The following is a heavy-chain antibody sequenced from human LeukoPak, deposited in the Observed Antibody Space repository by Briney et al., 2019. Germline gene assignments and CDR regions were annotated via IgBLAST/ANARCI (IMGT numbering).Heavy chain of an antibody. J-gene: IGHJ4*02. Sequence: SVKVSCKASGGTFSSYAISWVRQAPGRGLEWMGGIIPIFGTANYAQKFQGRVTITTDESTSTAYMELSSLRSEDTAVYYCARGPYDSSGYYYSFDHWGQGTLVTVSS. D-gene: IGHD3-22*01. CDR1: GGTFSSYA. V-gene: IGHV1-69*05. CDR2: IIPIFGTA. CDR3: ARGPYDSSGYYYSFDH.